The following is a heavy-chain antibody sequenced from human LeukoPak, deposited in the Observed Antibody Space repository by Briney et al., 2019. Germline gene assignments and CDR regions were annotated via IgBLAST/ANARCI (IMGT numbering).Heavy chain of an antibody. CDR3: AKDTAVQFLEPAF. CDR1: GFTFNTHG. Sequence: GGSLRLSCAASGFTFNTHGMHWVRQAPGKGLEWVAAIWFDGSVKHYSDAVKGRFTISSDNSLNTLYLQMNSLRVEDTAMYYCAKDTAVQFLEPAFWGQGTLVTVSS. J-gene: IGHJ4*02. D-gene: IGHD3-3*01. CDR2: IWFDGSVK. V-gene: IGHV3-33*06.